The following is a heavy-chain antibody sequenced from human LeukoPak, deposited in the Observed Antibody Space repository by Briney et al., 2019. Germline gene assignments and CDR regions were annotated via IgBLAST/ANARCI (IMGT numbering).Heavy chain of an antibody. CDR3: ARKRLSTYYGSGSHYDY. D-gene: IGHD3-10*01. J-gene: IGHJ4*02. V-gene: IGHV4-59*12. CDR2: IYYSGST. Sequence: SETLSLTCAISGGSINNYYWSWIRQPPGKGLEWIGYIYYSGSTSYNPSLKSRVTISVDTSKNQFSLKLSSVTAADTAVYYCARKRLSTYYGSGSHYDYWGQGTLVTVSS. CDR1: GGSINNYY.